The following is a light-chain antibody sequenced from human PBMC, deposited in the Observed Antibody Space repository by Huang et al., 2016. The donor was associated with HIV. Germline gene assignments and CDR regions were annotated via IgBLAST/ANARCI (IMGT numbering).Light chain of an antibody. CDR2: GSS. CDR1: QSVSHY. J-gene: IGKJ4*01. V-gene: IGKV3-11*01. CDR3: QESDTWPRLT. Sequence: IVLTQTPASLSLSAGARATLSCRASQSVSHYLAWYQHKPGQPPRLLIYGSSRRATDVPARLNGSGSGTDFTLTISSLEAEDSALYYCQESDTWPRLTLGGGTKVEIK.